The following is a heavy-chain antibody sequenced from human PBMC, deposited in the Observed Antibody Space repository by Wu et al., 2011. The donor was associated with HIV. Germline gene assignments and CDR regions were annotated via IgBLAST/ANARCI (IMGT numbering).Heavy chain of an antibody. Sequence: QVQLVQSGAAVKKPGSSVKVSCKASGGAFNSYGITWVRQAPGQGLEWMGGIIPIFGTANYAQKFQGRVTITADKSTSTAYMELSSLRSEDTAMYYCARDFGGDGDSWGQGTLVTVSS. J-gene: IGHJ4*02. CDR1: GGAFNSYG. CDR2: IIPIFGTA. V-gene: IGHV1-69*14. CDR3: ARDFGGDGDS. D-gene: IGHD2-21*01.